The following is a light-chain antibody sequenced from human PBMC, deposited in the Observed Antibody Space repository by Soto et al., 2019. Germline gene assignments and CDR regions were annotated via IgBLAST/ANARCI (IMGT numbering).Light chain of an antibody. CDR3: QQSYSTPHT. CDR1: QSISSY. V-gene: IGKV1-39*01. J-gene: IGKJ2*01. Sequence: DIQMTQSPSSLSASVGDRVTITCRASQSISSYLIWYQQKPGKAPKLLIYAASSLRSRIPSRFSGSGSGTDFTLTISSLQPEDFETYYCQQSYSTPHTFGQGTKLEIK. CDR2: AAS.